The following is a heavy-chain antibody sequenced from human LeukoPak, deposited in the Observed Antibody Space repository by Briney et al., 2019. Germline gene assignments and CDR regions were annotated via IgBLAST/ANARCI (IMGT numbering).Heavy chain of an antibody. CDR3: ASPLTYHYDSSGYSSDY. J-gene: IGHJ4*02. CDR1: GYTFTGYY. Sequence: GASVKVSCKASGYTFTGYYMHWVRQAPGQGLEWMGRINPNSGGTNYAQKFQGRVTMTRDTSISTAYMELSRLRSDDTAVYYCASPLTYHYDSSGYSSDYWGQGTLVTVSS. D-gene: IGHD3-22*01. CDR2: INPNSGGT. V-gene: IGHV1-2*06.